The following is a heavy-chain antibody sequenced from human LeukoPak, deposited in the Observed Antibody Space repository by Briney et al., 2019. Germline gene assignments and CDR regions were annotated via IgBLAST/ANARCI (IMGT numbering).Heavy chain of an antibody. Sequence: SETLSLTCAVYGGSLSGYYWSWIRQPPGKGLEWIGEINHRGRTNYSPSLESRVTISVDTSRNQFSLRLPSVTAADTALYYCASTMMVSSYYFENWGLATLVIVSS. CDR3: ASTMMVSSYYFEN. J-gene: IGHJ4*02. V-gene: IGHV4-34*01. CDR2: INHRGRT. D-gene: IGHD3-22*01. CDR1: GGSLSGYY.